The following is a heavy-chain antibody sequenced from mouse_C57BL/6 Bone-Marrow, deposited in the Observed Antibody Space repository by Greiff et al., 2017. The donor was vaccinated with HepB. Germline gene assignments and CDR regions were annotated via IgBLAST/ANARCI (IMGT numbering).Heavy chain of an antibody. D-gene: IGHD1-1*01. Sequence: VQLQQSGAELVRPGTSVKVSCKASGYAFTNYLIEWVKQRPGQGLEWIGVINPGSGGTNYNEKFKGKATLTADKSSSTAYMQLSSLTSEDSAVYFCARGGYGSRGAYWGQGTLVTVSA. CDR1: GYAFTNYL. J-gene: IGHJ3*01. V-gene: IGHV1-54*01. CDR2: INPGSGGT. CDR3: ARGGYGSRGAY.